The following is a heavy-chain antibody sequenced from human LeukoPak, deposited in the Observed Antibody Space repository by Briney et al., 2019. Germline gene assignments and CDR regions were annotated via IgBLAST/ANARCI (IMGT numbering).Heavy chain of an antibody. Sequence: GGSLRLSCAASGFTFSNYAMSWVRQAPGKGLAWVSGISGSGGSTYYADSVKGRFTISRDNSKNTLYLQMNSLRAEDTAVYYCAKVSGELLRYFDPWGQGTLVTVSS. J-gene: IGHJ5*02. V-gene: IGHV3-23*01. CDR3: AKVSGELLRYFDP. CDR1: GFTFSNYA. CDR2: ISGSGGST. D-gene: IGHD1-26*01.